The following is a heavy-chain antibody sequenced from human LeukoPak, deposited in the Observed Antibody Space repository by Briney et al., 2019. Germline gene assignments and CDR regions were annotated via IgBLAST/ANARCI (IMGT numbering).Heavy chain of an antibody. CDR3: ARGGYSCGLYYYYGMVV. V-gene: IGHV4-59*01. D-gene: IGHD5-18*01. CDR1: GPSISSYY. CDR2: FYYRGST. J-gene: IGHJ6*02. Sequence: SETLSLTCTLSGPSISSYYGSWIRHPPGEGLEWIGYFYYRGSTNYHPSLKSRVTISGNTPKNQFSLKLRAVTPADTAVYYCARGGYSCGLYYYYGMVVSGQGTTVPVSS.